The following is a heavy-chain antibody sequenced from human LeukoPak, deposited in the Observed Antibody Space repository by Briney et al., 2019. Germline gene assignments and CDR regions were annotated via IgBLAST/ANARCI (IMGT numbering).Heavy chain of an antibody. CDR3: AREVPSHYADYDYFDY. Sequence: ASVNVSCKASGYTFTGYYMHWVRQAPGQGLEWMGWINPNSGGTNYAQKFQGWVTMTRDTSISTAYMELSSLRSEDTAVYYCAREVPSHYADYDYFDYWGQGTLVTVSS. CDR1: GYTFTGYY. D-gene: IGHD4-17*01. V-gene: IGHV1-2*04. J-gene: IGHJ4*02. CDR2: INPNSGGT.